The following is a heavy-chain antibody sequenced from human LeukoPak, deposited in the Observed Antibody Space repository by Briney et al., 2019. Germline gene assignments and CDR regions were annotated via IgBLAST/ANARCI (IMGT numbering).Heavy chain of an antibody. V-gene: IGHV1-3*01. D-gene: IGHD2-15*01. CDR3: ARERWHCRGNDCYSVYYYGLDV. CDR2: INAGNDDT. J-gene: IGHJ6*02. Sequence: GASVKVSCQASGYTFTNYAFHWVRQAPGQRLEWLGWINAGNDDTKYSQKFQARVTITRDTSASTVYMELSSLTSDDTAVYYCARERWHCRGNDCYSVYYYGLDVWGQGTTVTVSS. CDR1: GYTFTNYA.